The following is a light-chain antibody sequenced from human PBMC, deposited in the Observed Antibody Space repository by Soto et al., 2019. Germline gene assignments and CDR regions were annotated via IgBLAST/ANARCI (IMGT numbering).Light chain of an antibody. J-gene: IGKJ1*01. CDR2: GAS. CDR3: QQYGSSSWT. CDR1: QSVRSN. V-gene: IGKV3-20*01. Sequence: EIVLTQSPGTLSLSPGERATLSCRASQSVRSNLAWYQQKPGQAPRLLIYGASSRATGIPDRFSGSGSGTDFTLTISRLEPEDFAVYYCQQYGSSSWTFGQGTKVDIK.